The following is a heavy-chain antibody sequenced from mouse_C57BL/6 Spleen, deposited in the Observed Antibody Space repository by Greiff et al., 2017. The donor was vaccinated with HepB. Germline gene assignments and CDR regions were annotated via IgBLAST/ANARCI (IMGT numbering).Heavy chain of an antibody. J-gene: IGHJ2*01. CDR2: ISSGSSTI. V-gene: IGHV5-17*01. Sequence: EVQLMESGGGLVKPGGSLKLSCAASGFTFSDYGMHWVRQAPEKGLEWVAYISSGSSTIYYADTVKGRSTISRDNAKNTLFLQMTSLRSEDTAMYYCARDDYGLFDYWGKGTTLTVSS. CDR3: ARDDYGLFDY. D-gene: IGHD2-4*01. CDR1: GFTFSDYG.